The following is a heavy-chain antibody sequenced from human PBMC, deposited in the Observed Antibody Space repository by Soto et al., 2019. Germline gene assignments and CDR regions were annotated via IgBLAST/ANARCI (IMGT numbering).Heavy chain of an antibody. CDR2: INPSGST. J-gene: IGHJ5*02. CDR1: GGSFSGYY. Sequence: PSEPLSLTCAVYGGSFSGYYWRWIRQPPGKGLEWIGEINPSGSTNYNPSLKRRVTISVDKSKNQFSLMLSSVTAAYTAVYYWAIGFPSRGYFFSAYDIRCFPPWGQGTLVAGSS. V-gene: IGHV4-34*01. CDR3: AIGFPSRGYFFSAYDIRCFPP. D-gene: IGHD5-12*01.